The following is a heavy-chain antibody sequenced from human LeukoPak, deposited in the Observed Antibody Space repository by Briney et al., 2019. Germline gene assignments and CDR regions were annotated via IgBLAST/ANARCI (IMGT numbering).Heavy chain of an antibody. CDR1: GGTFSSYA. V-gene: IGHV1-18*01. Sequence: GASVTVSCKASGGTFSSYAISWVRQAPGQGLEWMGWISAYNGNTNYAQKLQGRVTLTTDTSTSTAYMELRSLRSDGTAVYYCARDPYIFWAVATIYYYYYYGMDVWGQGTTVTVSS. CDR2: ISAYNGNT. J-gene: IGHJ6*02. CDR3: ARDPYIFWAVATIYYYYYYGMDV. D-gene: IGHD5-12*01.